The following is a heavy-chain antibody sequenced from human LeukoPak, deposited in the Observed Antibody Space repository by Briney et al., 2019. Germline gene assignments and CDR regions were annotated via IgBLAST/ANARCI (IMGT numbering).Heavy chain of an antibody. CDR1: GGSISSYY. CDR3: ARDARMYSSSWYFDY. CDR2: IYYSGSA. D-gene: IGHD6-13*01. V-gene: IGHV4-59*12. Sequence: SETLSLTCTVSGGSISSYYWSWIRQPPGKGLEWIGYIYYSGSANYNPSLKSRVTISVDTSKNQFSLKLSSVTAADTAVYYCARDARMYSSSWYFDYWGQGTLVTVSS. J-gene: IGHJ4*02.